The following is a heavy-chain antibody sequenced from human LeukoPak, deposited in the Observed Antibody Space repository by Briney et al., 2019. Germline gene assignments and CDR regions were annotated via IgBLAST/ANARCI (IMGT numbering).Heavy chain of an antibody. D-gene: IGHD6-13*01. V-gene: IGHV1-2*02. Sequence: PRASVKVSCKASGYTFTSYGISWVRQAPGQGLEWMGWINPNSGGTNYAQKFQGRVTMTRDTSISTAYMELSRLRSDDTAVYYCAREIPYSSSWYVGYWGQGTLVTVSS. CDR2: INPNSGGT. CDR1: GYTFTSYG. CDR3: AREIPYSSSWYVGY. J-gene: IGHJ4*02.